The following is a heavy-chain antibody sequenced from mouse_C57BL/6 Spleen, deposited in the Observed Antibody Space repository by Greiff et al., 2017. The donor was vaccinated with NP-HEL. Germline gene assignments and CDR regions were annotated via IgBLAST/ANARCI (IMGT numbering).Heavy chain of an antibody. CDR1: GYTFTDYY. CDR3: ARNYGSSSWFAY. CDR2: INPYNGGT. V-gene: IGHV1-19*01. J-gene: IGHJ3*01. D-gene: IGHD1-1*01. Sequence: EVQLQQSGPVLVKPGASVKMSCKASGYTFTDYYMNWVKQSHGKSLKWIGVINPYNGGTSYNQKFKGKATLTVDKSSSTAYMELNSLTSEDSAVYYCARNYGSSSWFAYWGQGTLVTVSA.